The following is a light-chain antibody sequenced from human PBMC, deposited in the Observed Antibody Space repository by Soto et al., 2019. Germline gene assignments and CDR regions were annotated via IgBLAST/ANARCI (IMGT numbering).Light chain of an antibody. CDR1: SSDVGGYNY. CDR3: SSYAGSSNLV. J-gene: IGLJ2*01. V-gene: IGLV2-8*01. Sequence: QPVLTQPPSASGSPGQSVSISCTGTSSDVGGYNYVSWYQQHPGRAPKLMIYEVNQRPSGVPDRFSGSKSDNTASLTVSRLQAEDEADYYCSSYAGSSNLVFGGGTQLTVL. CDR2: EVN.